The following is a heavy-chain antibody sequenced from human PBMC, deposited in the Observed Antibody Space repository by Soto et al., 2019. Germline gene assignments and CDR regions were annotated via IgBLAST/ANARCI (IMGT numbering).Heavy chain of an antibody. D-gene: IGHD2-2*01. CDR1: GYTFTSYG. J-gene: IGHJ5*02. V-gene: IGHV1-18*01. CDR3: ARVSVIAPRTMPHKNWFDP. CDR2: ISAYDGDT. Sequence: VQLVQSGAEVKKPGASVKVSCKASGYTFTSYGITWVQQAPGQGLEWMGWISAYDGDTNYAQKLQGRVTMTTDTSTSTAYMELRSLRFDDTAVYYCARVSVIAPRTMPHKNWFDPWGQGTLVTVSS.